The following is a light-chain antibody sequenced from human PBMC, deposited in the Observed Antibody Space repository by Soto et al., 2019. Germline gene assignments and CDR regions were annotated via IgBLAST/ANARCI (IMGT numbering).Light chain of an antibody. CDR3: QQYGSSPYT. V-gene: IGKV3-20*01. CDR2: GAS. CDR1: QSVSSNY. Sequence: EIVLTQSPGTLSLSPGERATLSCRASQSVSSNYLAWYQQKPGQTPRLLIYGASSRATGIPSRFSGSESGTDFTLTISRLEPEDFAVYYCQQYGSSPYTFGQGTKLEIK. J-gene: IGKJ2*01.